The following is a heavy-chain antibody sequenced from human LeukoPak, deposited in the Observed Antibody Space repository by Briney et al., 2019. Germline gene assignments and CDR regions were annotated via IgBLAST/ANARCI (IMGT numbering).Heavy chain of an antibody. J-gene: IGHJ4*02. D-gene: IGHD1-26*01. Sequence: GGSLRLSCADSVFTFSYAWMSWVRQAPGKGREWVGRIKSKTDGGTTDYAARVKGRFTISRDDSKDTLYLQMNSLKTEDTAVYYCATDQRWELPLNYWGQGTLVTVSS. CDR3: ATDQRWELPLNY. V-gene: IGHV3-15*01. CDR2: IKSKTDGGTT. CDR1: VFTFSYAW.